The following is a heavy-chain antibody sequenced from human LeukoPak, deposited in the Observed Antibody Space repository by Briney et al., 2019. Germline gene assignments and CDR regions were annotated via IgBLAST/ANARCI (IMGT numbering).Heavy chain of an antibody. Sequence: GGSLRLSCAASGFTFSSYAMNWVRQAPGKGLEWVSVISAGGGTTWSADSVKGRFSISRDNSKNMLSLQMNSLRAEDTAVYFCARTVKVVRRITSRVTTTRTHNWFDPWGLGTLVTVSS. CDR1: GFTFSSYA. V-gene: IGHV3-23*01. CDR3: ARTVKVVRRITSRVTTTRTHNWFDP. J-gene: IGHJ5*02. D-gene: IGHD4-17*01. CDR2: ISAGGGTT.